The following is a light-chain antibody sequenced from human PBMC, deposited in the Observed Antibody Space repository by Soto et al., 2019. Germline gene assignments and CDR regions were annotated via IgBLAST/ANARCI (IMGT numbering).Light chain of an antibody. V-gene: IGKV3-11*01. Sequence: ILSTQPPATLSVSPGETATLSCRASQSVSSNLARYQQMPGQAPRLLIFGASNRATGIPARFSGSGSGTDFTRAINRLEPDDFAVYYCQQRNDWPITFGQGTRLKI. CDR2: GAS. CDR3: QQRNDWPIT. J-gene: IGKJ5*01. CDR1: QSVSSN.